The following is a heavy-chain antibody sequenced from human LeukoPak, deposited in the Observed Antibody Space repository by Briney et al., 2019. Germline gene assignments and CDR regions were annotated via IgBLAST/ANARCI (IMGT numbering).Heavy chain of an antibody. V-gene: IGHV4-59*05. J-gene: IGHJ4*02. CDR3: ARRTYYDFWSGYLDY. CDR1: GFTFSSYA. Sequence: GSLRLSCAASGFTFSSYAMNWVRQAPGKGLEWIGSIYYSGSTYYNPSLKSRVTISVDTSKNQFSLKLSSVTAADTAVYYCARRTYYDFWSGYLDYWGQGTLVTVSS. CDR2: IYYSGST. D-gene: IGHD3-3*01.